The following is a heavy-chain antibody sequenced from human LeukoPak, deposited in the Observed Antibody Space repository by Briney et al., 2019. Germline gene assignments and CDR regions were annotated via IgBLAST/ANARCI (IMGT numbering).Heavy chain of an antibody. CDR2: INPNSGGT. CDR3: ASVSYSGSPHVGAFDI. D-gene: IGHD1-26*01. CDR1: GYTFTGYY. Sequence: ASVKVSFTASGYTFTGYYMHWVRQAPGQGLEWMGRINPNSGGTNYAQKFQGRVTMTRDTSISTAYMELSRLRSDDTAVYYCASVSYSGSPHVGAFDIWGQGTMVTVSS. J-gene: IGHJ3*02. V-gene: IGHV1-2*06.